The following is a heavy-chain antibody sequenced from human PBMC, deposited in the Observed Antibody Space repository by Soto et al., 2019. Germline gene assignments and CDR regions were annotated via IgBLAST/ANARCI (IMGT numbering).Heavy chain of an antibody. J-gene: IGHJ6*02. CDR1: GFTFSSYG. Sequence: GGSLRLSCAASGFTFSSYGMHWVRQAPGKGLEWVAVIPYDGSNKYYADSVKGRFTISRDNSKNTLYLQMNSLRAEDTAVYYCAKDHSSSWYKHYYGMDVWGQGTTVTVSS. CDR2: IPYDGSNK. D-gene: IGHD6-13*01. CDR3: AKDHSSSWYKHYYGMDV. V-gene: IGHV3-30*18.